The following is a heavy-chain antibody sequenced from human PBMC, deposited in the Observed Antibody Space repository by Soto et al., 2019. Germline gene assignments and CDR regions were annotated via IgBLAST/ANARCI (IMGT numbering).Heavy chain of an antibody. CDR1: GGSISSYY. Sequence: SETLSLTCTVSGGSISSYYWSWIRQPPGKGLEWIGYIYYSGSTNYNPSLKSRVTISVDTSKNQFSLKLSSVTAADTAVYYCARQTGGSSYYYYYYMDVWGKGTTVTVSS. CDR3: ARQTGGSSYYYYYYMDV. J-gene: IGHJ6*03. V-gene: IGHV4-59*08. CDR2: IYYSGST.